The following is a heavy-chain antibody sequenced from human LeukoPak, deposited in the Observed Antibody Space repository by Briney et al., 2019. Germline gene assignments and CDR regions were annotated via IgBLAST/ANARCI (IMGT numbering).Heavy chain of an antibody. V-gene: IGHV4-59*01. CDR1: GGSISSYY. CDR2: IYYSGST. CDR3: ARAHYDILTGYYHPLDY. D-gene: IGHD3-9*01. Sequence: PSETLSLTCTVSGGSISSYYWSWIRQPPGKGLEWIGYIYYSGSTNYNPSLKSRVTISVDTSKNQFSLKLSSVTAADTAVYYCARAHYDILTGYYHPLDYWGQRTLVTVSS. J-gene: IGHJ4*02.